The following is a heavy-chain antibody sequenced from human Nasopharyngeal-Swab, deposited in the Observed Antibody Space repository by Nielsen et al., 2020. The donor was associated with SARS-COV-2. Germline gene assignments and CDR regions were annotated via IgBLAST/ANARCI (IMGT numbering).Heavy chain of an antibody. V-gene: IGHV4-31*03. CDR2: IYYSGST. CDR1: GGSISSGGYY. Sequence: SETLSLTCTVSGGSISSGGYYWSWIRQHPGKGLEWIGYIYYSGSTYYNPSLKSRITISVDTSKNQFSLKLSSVTAADTAVYYCARAMIVVVINAFDIWGQGTMVTVSS. D-gene: IGHD3-22*01. J-gene: IGHJ3*02. CDR3: ARAMIVVVINAFDI.